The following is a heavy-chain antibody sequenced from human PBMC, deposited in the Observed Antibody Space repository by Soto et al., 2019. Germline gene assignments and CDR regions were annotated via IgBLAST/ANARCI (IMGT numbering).Heavy chain of an antibody. CDR3: ARTSRFKTGHLDY. Sequence: SETLSLTCTVSGDSISSYFWSWIRQPPGKGLEWIGYVYSTEITNYNPSLKIRVAMSIDTSKNQFSLKLSSVTAADTAVYYCARTSRFKTGHLDYWGQGTQVTVSS. D-gene: IGHD3-9*01. J-gene: IGHJ4*02. CDR2: VYSTEIT. CDR1: GDSISSYF. V-gene: IGHV4-59*12.